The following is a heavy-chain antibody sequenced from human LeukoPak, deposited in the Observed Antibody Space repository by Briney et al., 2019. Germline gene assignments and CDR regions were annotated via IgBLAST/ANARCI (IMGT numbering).Heavy chain of an antibody. D-gene: IGHD3-22*01. CDR3: AASYYYDSSGLHAFDI. CDR1: GFTFGSYA. J-gene: IGHJ3*02. CDR2: ISGSGGST. Sequence: GGSLRLSCAASGFTFGSYAMSWVRQAPGKGLEWVSAISGSGGSTYYADSVKGRFTISRDNSKNTLYLQMNSLRAEDTAVYYCAASYYYDSSGLHAFDIWGQGTMVTVSS. V-gene: IGHV3-23*01.